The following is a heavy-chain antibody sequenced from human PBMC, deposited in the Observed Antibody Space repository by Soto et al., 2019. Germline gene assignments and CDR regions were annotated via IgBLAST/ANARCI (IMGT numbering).Heavy chain of an antibody. Sequence: GGSLRLSCAASGFTFSSYGMHWVRQAPGKGLEWVAVISYDGSNKYYADSVKGRFTISRDNSKNTLYLQMNSLRAEDTAVYYCAKGGYCISTSCYAWDYYYGMDVWGQGTTVTVSS. J-gene: IGHJ6*02. CDR3: AKGGYCISTSCYAWDYYYGMDV. D-gene: IGHD2-2*01. V-gene: IGHV3-30*18. CDR2: ISYDGSNK. CDR1: GFTFSSYG.